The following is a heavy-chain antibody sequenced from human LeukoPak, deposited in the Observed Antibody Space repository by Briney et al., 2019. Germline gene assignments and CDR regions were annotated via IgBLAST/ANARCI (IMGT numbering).Heavy chain of an antibody. J-gene: IGHJ4*02. D-gene: IGHD3-22*01. CDR1: AFTVSSNY. CDR3: AKAAIPDYYYDSSGPWLIDY. V-gene: IGHV3-53*01. CDR2: LYSGGTT. Sequence: GGSLRLSCAASAFTVSSNYMTWVRQAPGKGLEWVSVLYSGGTTYYAVSVKGRFTVSRDNSKNTLYLQMNSLRAEDTAVYYCAKAAIPDYYYDSSGPWLIDYWGQGTLVTVSS.